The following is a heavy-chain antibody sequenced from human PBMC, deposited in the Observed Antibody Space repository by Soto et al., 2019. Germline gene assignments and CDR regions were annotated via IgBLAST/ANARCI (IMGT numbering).Heavy chain of an antibody. CDR3: ARDRKYSSGWGYYYYAMDV. J-gene: IGHJ6*02. CDR2: IIPIFGTA. Sequence: GASVKVSCKASGGTFSSYAISWVRQAPGQGLEWMGGIIPIFGTANYAQKFQGRVTITADKSTSTAYMELSSLRSEDTAVYYCARDRKYSSGWGYYYYAMDVWGQGATVTVSS. V-gene: IGHV1-69*06. D-gene: IGHD6-19*01. CDR1: GGTFSSYA.